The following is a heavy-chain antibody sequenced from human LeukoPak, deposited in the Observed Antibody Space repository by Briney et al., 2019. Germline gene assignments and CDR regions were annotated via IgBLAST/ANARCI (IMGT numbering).Heavy chain of an antibody. Sequence: GGSLRLSCAASGFTFSSYWMHWVRQAPGKGLVWVSRINSDGGSTSYADSVKGRFTISRDNAKNTLYLQMNSLRAEDTAVYYCARGIFSNWFDPWGQGTLVTVSS. CDR2: INSDGGST. V-gene: IGHV3-74*01. CDR3: ARGIFSNWFDP. J-gene: IGHJ5*02. CDR1: GFTFSSYW.